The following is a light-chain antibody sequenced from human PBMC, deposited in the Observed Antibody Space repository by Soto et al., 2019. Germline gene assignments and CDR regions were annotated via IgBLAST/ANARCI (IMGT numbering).Light chain of an antibody. Sequence: EIVLTQSPATLSLSPGERATLSCRASQSVSDYIAWYQQKPGPAPRLLIYDTSNRATGVPARFSGSGSGTDFTLTISNLEPEVFAVYYCQQRTKWLTFGGGTKVEIK. CDR1: QSVSDY. CDR2: DTS. J-gene: IGKJ4*01. V-gene: IGKV3-11*01. CDR3: QQRTKWLT.